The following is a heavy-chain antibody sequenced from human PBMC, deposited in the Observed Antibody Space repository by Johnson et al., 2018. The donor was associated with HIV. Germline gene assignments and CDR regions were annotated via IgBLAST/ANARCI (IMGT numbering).Heavy chain of an antibody. CDR3: AKSRGGYSYGYDAFDI. J-gene: IGHJ3*02. D-gene: IGHD5-18*01. Sequence: QVQLVESGGGVVQPGRSLRLSCAASGFTFSSYGMHWVRQAPGKGLELVAVISYDGSNKYYADSVKCRFTISRDNSKNTLFLQMNSLRTEDTALYYCAKSRGGYSYGYDAFDIWGQGTMVTVSS. CDR1: GFTFSSYG. V-gene: IGHV3-30*18. CDR2: ISYDGSNK.